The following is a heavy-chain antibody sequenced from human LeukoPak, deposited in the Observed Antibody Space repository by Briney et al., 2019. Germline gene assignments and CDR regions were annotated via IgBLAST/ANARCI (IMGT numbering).Heavy chain of an antibody. J-gene: IGHJ6*04. CDR2: IYPGDSDT. V-gene: IGHV5-51*01. D-gene: IGHD6-13*01. CDR3: ARLHSSSWYYGMDV. Sequence: AEPLKISWKGSGYSLTSYWDGLGRQMPGKGVEWIGIIYPGDSDTRYSPSFQGQVTISPDKYISTAYLQWSSLKASDTAMYYCARLHSSSWYYGMDVWGKGTTVTVSS. CDR1: GYSLTSYW.